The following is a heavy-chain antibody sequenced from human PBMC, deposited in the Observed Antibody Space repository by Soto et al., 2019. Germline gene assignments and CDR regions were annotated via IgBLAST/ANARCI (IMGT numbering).Heavy chain of an antibody. J-gene: IGHJ3*02. CDR3: ASRLAVAGGDDAFDI. Sequence: GGSLRLSCAASGFTFSSYWMSWVRQAPGKGLEWVANIKQDGSEKYYVDSVKGRFTISRDNAKNSLYLQMNSLRAEDTAVYYCASRLAVAGGDDAFDIWGQGTMVTVSS. V-gene: IGHV3-7*01. CDR2: IKQDGSEK. CDR1: GFTFSSYW. D-gene: IGHD6-19*01.